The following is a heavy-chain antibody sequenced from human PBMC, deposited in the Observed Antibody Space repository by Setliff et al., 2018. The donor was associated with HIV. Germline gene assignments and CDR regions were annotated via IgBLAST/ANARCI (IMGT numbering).Heavy chain of an antibody. V-gene: IGHV1-3*01. D-gene: IGHD3-10*01. CDR3: ARGALLAAFDFDH. J-gene: IGHJ4*01. Sequence: ASVKVSCKASGYTFTTYSLHWVRQAPGQSLEWMGWINVGNGDTKYSRELQGRIIITRDTSANTAYMELSSLRFDDTAVYFCARGALLAAFDFDHWGHGTLVTVAS. CDR1: GYTFTTYS. CDR2: INVGNGDT.